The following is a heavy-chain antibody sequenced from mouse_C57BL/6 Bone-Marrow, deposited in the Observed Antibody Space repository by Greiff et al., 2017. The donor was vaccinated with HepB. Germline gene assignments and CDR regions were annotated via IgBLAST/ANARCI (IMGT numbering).Heavy chain of an antibody. CDR1: GYTFTSYG. D-gene: IGHD1-1*01. V-gene: IGHV1-81*01. CDR3: AIGGSSNYFDY. CDR2: IYPRSGNT. Sequence: QVHVKQSGAELARPGASVKLSCKASGYTFTSYGISWVKQRTGQGLEWIGEIYPRSGNTYYNEKFKGKATLTADKSSSTAYMELRSLTSEDSAVYFCAIGGSSNYFDYWGQGTTLTVSS. J-gene: IGHJ2*01.